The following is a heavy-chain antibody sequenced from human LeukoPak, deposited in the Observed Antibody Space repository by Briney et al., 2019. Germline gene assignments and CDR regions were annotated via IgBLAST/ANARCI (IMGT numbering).Heavy chain of an antibody. J-gene: IGHJ4*02. CDR1: GGSISHYY. D-gene: IGHD3-22*01. CDR3: ARNADDSSSYPYFDY. V-gene: IGHV4-59*01. CDR2: IYHSGST. Sequence: SETLSLTCTVSGGSISHYYWSWIRQPPGKELEWIGYIYHSGSTNYNPSLKSRVTISQDTSKNQFSLKLSSVTAADTAVYYCARNADDSSSYPYFDYWGQGTLVTVSS.